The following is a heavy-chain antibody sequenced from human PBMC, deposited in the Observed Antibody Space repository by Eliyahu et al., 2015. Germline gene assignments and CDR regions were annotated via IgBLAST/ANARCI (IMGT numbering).Heavy chain of an antibody. V-gene: IGHV3-33*01. Sequence: QVQLVDSGGGVVQPGRSLRLSCAASGFTFSSHGMDWVRQAPGKGLGWVAVIWYDGSKEYYADSVKGRFSISRDNSKNTVYLQMNSLRADDTAVYYCARRSGSSFDYWGQGTLVTVSS. CDR2: IWYDGSKE. D-gene: IGHD3-10*01. CDR3: ARRSGSSFDY. J-gene: IGHJ4*02. CDR1: GFTFSSHG.